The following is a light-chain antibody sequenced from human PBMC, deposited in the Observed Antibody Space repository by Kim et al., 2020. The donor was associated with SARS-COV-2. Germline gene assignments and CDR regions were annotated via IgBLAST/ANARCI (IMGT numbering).Light chain of an antibody. CDR3: QQYNNWPPWT. CDR2: GAS. J-gene: IGKJ1*01. CDR1: QSVSSN. V-gene: IGKV3-15*01. Sequence: EIVMTQSPATLSVSPGERATLSCRASQSVSSNLAWYQQKPGQAPRLLMYGASTRATGFPARFSGSGSGTEFTLTISSLQSEDFAVYYCQQYNNWPPWTFGQGTKVDIK.